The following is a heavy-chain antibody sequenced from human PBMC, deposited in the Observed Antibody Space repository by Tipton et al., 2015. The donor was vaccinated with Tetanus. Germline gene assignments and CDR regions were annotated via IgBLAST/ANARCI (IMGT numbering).Heavy chain of an antibody. V-gene: IGHV4-39*01. CDR1: GDYLSDYY. Sequence: TLSLTCGVFGDYLSDYYWDWIRQPPGKGLEWIGSIYYSGSSYYNPSLESRVTISLDTSKNRFSLKLTSVTAADAAVYYCARPSTTVTPRAFDVWGQGTMVTVSS. D-gene: IGHD4-17*01. J-gene: IGHJ3*01. CDR2: IYYSGSS. CDR3: ARPSTTVTPRAFDV.